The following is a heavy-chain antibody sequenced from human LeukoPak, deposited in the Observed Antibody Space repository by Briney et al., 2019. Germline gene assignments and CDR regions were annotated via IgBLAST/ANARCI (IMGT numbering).Heavy chain of an antibody. CDR3: ARGFYDSSGFYGHLFDK. CDR2: IFYSGST. CDR1: GVSISSYY. J-gene: IGHJ4*02. Sequence: SETLSLTCTVSGVSISSYYWSWIRQPPGMGLEWIGYIFYSGSTNFNPSLKSRVTISLDTSKDQFSLKLRSVTAADTAVYYCARGFYDSSGFYGHLFDKWGQGTLVTVSS. D-gene: IGHD3-22*01. V-gene: IGHV4-59*12.